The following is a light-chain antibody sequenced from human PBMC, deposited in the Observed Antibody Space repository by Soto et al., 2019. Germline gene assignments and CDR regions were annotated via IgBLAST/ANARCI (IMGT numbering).Light chain of an antibody. Sequence: DIVMTQSPDSLAVSLGETATINCKSSQSVWSSSSNKNSLAWYQQRPGQCPKLLIYWASTRESGVPDRFSGSGSGTDFTLTVSSLQAEDVAVYYCQQYSSIPLTFGQGTRVEIK. CDR1: QSVWSSSSNKNS. J-gene: IGKJ1*01. CDR3: QQYSSIPLT. V-gene: IGKV4-1*01. CDR2: WAS.